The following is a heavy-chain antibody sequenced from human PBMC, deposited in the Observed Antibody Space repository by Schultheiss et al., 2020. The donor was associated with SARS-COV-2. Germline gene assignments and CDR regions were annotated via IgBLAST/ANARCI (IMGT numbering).Heavy chain of an antibody. CDR3: ARSCSSTSCKDWYFDL. D-gene: IGHD2-2*01. V-gene: IGHV1-69*06. CDR1: GGTFSSYA. CDR2: IIPIFGTA. Sequence: KISCKASGGTFSSYAISWVRQAPGQGLEWMGGIIPIFGTANYAQKFQGRVTITADKSTSTAYMELSSLRSEDTAVYYCARSCSSTSCKDWYFDLWGRGTLVTVSS. J-gene: IGHJ2*01.